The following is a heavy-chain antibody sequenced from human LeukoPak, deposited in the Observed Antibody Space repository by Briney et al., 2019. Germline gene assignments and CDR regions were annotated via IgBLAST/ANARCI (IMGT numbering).Heavy chain of an antibody. J-gene: IGHJ3*02. Sequence: PGGSLRLSCAASGFTFSSYGMHWVRQAPGKGLEWVAVISYDGSNKYYADSVKGRFTISRDNSKNTLYLQMNSLRAEDTAVYYCAKDRTYYYGSGSYYPDAFDIWGQGTMVTVSS. V-gene: IGHV3-30*18. CDR3: AKDRTYYYGSGSYYPDAFDI. CDR2: ISYDGSNK. D-gene: IGHD3-10*01. CDR1: GFTFSSYG.